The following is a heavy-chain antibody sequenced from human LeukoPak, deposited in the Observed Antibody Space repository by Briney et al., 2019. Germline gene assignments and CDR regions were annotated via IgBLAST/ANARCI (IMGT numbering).Heavy chain of an antibody. CDR1: GFTLDDSA. Sequence: PGGSLRLSCVASGFTLDDSALHWVRQAPGKGLEWISLISGDGDNTYYADSVKGRFTISRDTSTNSLYLQMSSLRAEDTAFYYCAKESGKFDYWGQGTLVAVSS. CDR3: AKESGKFDY. CDR2: ISGDGDNT. V-gene: IGHV3-43*02. J-gene: IGHJ4*02.